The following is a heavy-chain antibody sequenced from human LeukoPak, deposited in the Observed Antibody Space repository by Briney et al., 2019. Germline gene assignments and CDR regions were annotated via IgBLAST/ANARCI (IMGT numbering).Heavy chain of an antibody. Sequence: SGGSLRLSCAASGFTFSSYSMNWVRQAPGKGLEWVSSISSSSSYIYYADSVKGRFTTSRDNAKNSLYLQMNSLRAEDTAVYYCARAPHYDYVWGSYLFDYWGQGTLVTVSS. CDR2: ISSSSSYI. D-gene: IGHD3-16*02. CDR1: GFTFSSYS. V-gene: IGHV3-21*01. CDR3: ARAPHYDYVWGSYLFDY. J-gene: IGHJ4*02.